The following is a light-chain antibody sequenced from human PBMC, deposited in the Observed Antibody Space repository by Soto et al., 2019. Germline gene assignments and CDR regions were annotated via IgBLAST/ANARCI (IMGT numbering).Light chain of an antibody. J-gene: IGLJ3*02. CDR3: QTWGTGIRV. CDR2: LNSDGSH. Sequence: QSVLTQSPSASASLGASVKLTCTLSSGHNSYAIAWHQQQPEKGPRYLMKLNSDGSHSKGDGIPDRFSGSSSGPERYLTISSLQSEDEADYYCQTWGTGIRVFGGGTKLTVL. V-gene: IGLV4-69*01. CDR1: SGHNSYA.